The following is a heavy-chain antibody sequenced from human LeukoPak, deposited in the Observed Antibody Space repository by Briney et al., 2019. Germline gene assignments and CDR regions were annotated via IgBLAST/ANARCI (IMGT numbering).Heavy chain of an antibody. V-gene: IGHV4-59*01. J-gene: IGHJ3*02. D-gene: IGHD6-13*01. CDR3: ARRLRIAAAGDAFDI. Sequence: SETLSLTCAVYGVSFSGYYWSWIRQPPGKGLEWIGYIYYSGSTNYNPSLKSRVTIVVDTSKNQFSLKLSSVTAADTAVYYCARRLRIAAAGDAFDIWGQGTMVTVSS. CDR2: IYYSGST. CDR1: GVSFSGYY.